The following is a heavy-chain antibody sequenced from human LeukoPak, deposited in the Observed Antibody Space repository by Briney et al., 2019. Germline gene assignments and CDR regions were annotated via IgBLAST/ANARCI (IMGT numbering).Heavy chain of an antibody. Sequence: GGSLRLSCVASGFTFSNYAMSWVRQAPGKGLEWVSTISGSGGGTYYADSVKGRFTTSRDNSKNTLSLQMNSLRAEDTAVYYCAKRIGSCDSIRCSYFDHWGQGALVTVSS. V-gene: IGHV3-23*01. D-gene: IGHD2-21*01. CDR1: GFTFSNYA. J-gene: IGHJ4*02. CDR3: AKRIGSCDSIRCSYFDH. CDR2: ISGSGGGT.